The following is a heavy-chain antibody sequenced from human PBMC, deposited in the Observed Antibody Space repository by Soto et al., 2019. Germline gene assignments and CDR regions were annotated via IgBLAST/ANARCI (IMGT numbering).Heavy chain of an antibody. Sequence: QVQLQESGPGLVKPSETLSLTCTVSGDSISSYSWNWIRQPPGKGLEWIGYIYYTGSTNYNPSLKSRVTISLDTSKNQFSLNLSSVTAADTVVYYCARPAPEGVRLMRFDYWGQGTLVTVSS. J-gene: IGHJ4*02. CDR3: ARPAPEGVRLMRFDY. D-gene: IGHD3-10*01. CDR1: GDSISSYS. V-gene: IGHV4-59*08. CDR2: IYYTGST.